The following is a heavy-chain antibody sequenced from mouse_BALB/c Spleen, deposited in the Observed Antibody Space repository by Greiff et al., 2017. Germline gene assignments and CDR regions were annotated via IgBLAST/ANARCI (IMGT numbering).Heavy chain of an antibody. D-gene: IGHD4-1*02. CDR3: ASPTTGTRGAWFAY. Sequence: EVQLQQSGPGLVKPSQSLSLTCTVTGYSITSDYAWNWIRQFPGNKLEWMGYISYSGSTSYNPSLKSRISITRDTSKNQFFLQLNSVTTEDTATYYCASPTTGTRGAWFAYWGQGTLVTVSA. J-gene: IGHJ3*01. CDR2: ISYSGST. CDR1: GYSITSDYA. V-gene: IGHV3-2*02.